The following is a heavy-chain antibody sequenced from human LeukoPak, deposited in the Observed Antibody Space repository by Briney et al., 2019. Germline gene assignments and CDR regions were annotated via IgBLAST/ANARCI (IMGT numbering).Heavy chain of an antibody. Sequence: ASVKVSCKASGYTFTGYYMHWVRQAPGQGLEWMGWINPNSGGTNYAQKFQGRVTMTRDTSISTAYMELSRLRSDDTAVYYCARGLTRLRLGELSSFWGQGTMVTVSS. CDR2: INPNSGGT. D-gene: IGHD3-16*02. CDR1: GYTFTGYY. V-gene: IGHV1-2*02. CDR3: ARGLTRLRLGELSSF. J-gene: IGHJ3*01.